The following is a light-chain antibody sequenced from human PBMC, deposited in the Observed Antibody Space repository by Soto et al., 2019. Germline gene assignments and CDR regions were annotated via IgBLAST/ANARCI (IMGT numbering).Light chain of an antibody. CDR3: QQRSNWPEFT. Sequence: EIVLTQSPATLSLSPGERATLSYRASQSVSSYLAWYQQKPGQAPRLLIYDASNRATGIPARFSGSGSGTDFTLTISSLEPEDFAVYYCQQRSNWPEFTFGPGTKVDIK. CDR1: QSVSSY. V-gene: IGKV3-11*01. CDR2: DAS. J-gene: IGKJ3*01.